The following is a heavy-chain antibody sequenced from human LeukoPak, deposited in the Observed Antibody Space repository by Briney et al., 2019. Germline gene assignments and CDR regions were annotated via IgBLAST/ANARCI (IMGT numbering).Heavy chain of an antibody. CDR3: TTFYYDSSGYYYVVDY. J-gene: IGHJ4*02. Sequence: GGSLRLSCAASGFTFSNAWMSRVRQAPGKGLEWVGRIKSKTDGGTTDYAAPVKGRFTISRDDSKNTLYLQMNSLKTEDTAVYYCTTFYYDSSGYYYVVDYWGQGTLVTVSS. D-gene: IGHD3-22*01. CDR2: IKSKTDGGTT. CDR1: GFTFSNAW. V-gene: IGHV3-15*01.